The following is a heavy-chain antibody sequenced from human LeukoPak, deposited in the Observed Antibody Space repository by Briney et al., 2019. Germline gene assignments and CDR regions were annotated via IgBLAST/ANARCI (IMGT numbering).Heavy chain of an antibody. V-gene: IGHV4-4*07. Sequence: SETLSLTCTVSGGSINNYYWSWIRQPAGKGLEWIGRIYTSGSTNYNPSLKSRVTMSVDTSKNQFSLKLSSVTAADTAVYYCARDRRRDPRDAFDIWGQGTMVTVSS. CDR3: ARDRRRDPRDAFDI. J-gene: IGHJ3*02. CDR2: IYTSGST. CDR1: GGSINNYY.